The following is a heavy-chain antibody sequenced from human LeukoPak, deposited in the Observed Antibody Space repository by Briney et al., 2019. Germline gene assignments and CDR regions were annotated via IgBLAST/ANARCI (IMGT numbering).Heavy chain of an antibody. CDR3: ARHGDYNAYYYYGMDV. D-gene: IGHD4-17*01. CDR2: IYYSGST. CDR1: GGSISSYY. V-gene: IGHV4-59*08. J-gene: IGHJ6*02. Sequence: SETLSLTCTVSGGSISSYYWSWIRQPPGKGLEWIGYIYYSGSTNYNPSLKSRVTISVDTSKNQFSLKLSSVTAADTAVYYCARHGDYNAYYYYGMDVWGQGTTVTVSS.